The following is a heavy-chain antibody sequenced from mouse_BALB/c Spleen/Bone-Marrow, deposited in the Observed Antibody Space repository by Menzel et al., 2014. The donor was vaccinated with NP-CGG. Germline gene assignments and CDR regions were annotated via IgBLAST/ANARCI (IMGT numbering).Heavy chain of an antibody. J-gene: IGHJ4*01. CDR1: GFSLTSYG. Sequence: VKVVDSGPGLVQPSQSLSITCTVSGFSLTSYGVHWVRQPPGKGLEWLGVIWSGGSTDYNAAFISRLSISKDNSKSQVFFKMNSLQADDTAIYYCARQPLRRHAMDYWGQGTSVTVSS. CDR2: IWSGGST. D-gene: IGHD1-2*01. CDR3: ARQPLRRHAMDY. V-gene: IGHV2-4*02.